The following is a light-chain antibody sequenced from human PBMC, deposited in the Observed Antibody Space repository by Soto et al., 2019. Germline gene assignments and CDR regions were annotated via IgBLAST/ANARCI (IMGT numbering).Light chain of an antibody. CDR2: ASS. CDR3: SSYKSGSTLYV. V-gene: IGLV2-14*01. CDR1: SSDVGSYNY. J-gene: IGLJ1*01. Sequence: QSALTQPASVSGSPGQSITISCTGTSSDVGSYNYVSWYQHHPGKAPRLMIYASSNRPSGVSHRFSGSRSGNTASLTISGLQAEDEADYYCSSYKSGSTLYVFGTGTRSPS.